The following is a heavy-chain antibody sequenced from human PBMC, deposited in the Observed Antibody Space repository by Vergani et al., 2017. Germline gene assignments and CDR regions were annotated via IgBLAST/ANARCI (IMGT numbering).Heavy chain of an antibody. Sequence: QVQLQESGPGLVKPSETLSLTCTVSGGSISSYYWSWIRQPAGKGLEWIGRIYTSGSTNYNPSLKSLVTMSVDTSKKQFALKLSSVTAADTAVYYCARGEGLSGSYYVYWGQGTLVTVSS. J-gene: IGHJ4*02. CDR2: IYTSGST. CDR3: ARGEGLSGSYYVY. V-gene: IGHV4-4*07. D-gene: IGHD1-26*01. CDR1: GGSISSYY.